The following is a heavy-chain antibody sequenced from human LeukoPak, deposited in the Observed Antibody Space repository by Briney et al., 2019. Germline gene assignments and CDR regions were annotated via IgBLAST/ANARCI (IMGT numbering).Heavy chain of an antibody. Sequence: GASVKVSCKASGGTFSSYAISWVRQAPGQGLEWMGGIIPIFGTANYAQKFQGRVTITTDESTSTAYMELSSLRSEDTAVYYCARDGTAASASFDYWGQGTLVTVSS. CDR1: GGTFSSYA. CDR3: ARDGTAASASFDY. J-gene: IGHJ4*02. D-gene: IGHD2-2*01. CDR2: IIPIFGTA. V-gene: IGHV1-69*05.